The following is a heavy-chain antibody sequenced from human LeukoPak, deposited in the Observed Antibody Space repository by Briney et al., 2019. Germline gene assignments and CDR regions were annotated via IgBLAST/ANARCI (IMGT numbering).Heavy chain of an antibody. D-gene: IGHD2-8*01. CDR2: IKQDGSEK. CDR1: GFTFSNYW. Sequence: GGSLRLSCAASGFTFSNYWMSWVRQAPGKGLEWVANIKQDGSEKNYVNSVKGRFTISRDNAKNSLYLQMNSLRAEDTAVYYCASGLGYCTNGVCYKNFQHWGQGTLVTVSS. V-gene: IGHV3-7*01. CDR3: ASGLGYCTNGVCYKNFQH. J-gene: IGHJ1*01.